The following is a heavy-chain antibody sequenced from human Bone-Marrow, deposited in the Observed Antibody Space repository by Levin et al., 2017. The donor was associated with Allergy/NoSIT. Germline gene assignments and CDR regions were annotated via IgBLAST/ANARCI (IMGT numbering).Heavy chain of an antibody. J-gene: IGHJ6*02. CDR3: ARSIVVVIAGRGFEYGLDV. CDR2: IYINGST. Sequence: GGSLRLSCVASGLSVSAKYMNWVRQAPGKGLEWVSIIYINGSTDYIDSVKGRFTISRDDSKNMLYLQMNSLRTEDTAVYFCARSIVVVIAGRGFEYGLDVWGQGTRVTVSS. D-gene: IGHD2-21*01. CDR1: GLSVSAKY. V-gene: IGHV3-53*01.